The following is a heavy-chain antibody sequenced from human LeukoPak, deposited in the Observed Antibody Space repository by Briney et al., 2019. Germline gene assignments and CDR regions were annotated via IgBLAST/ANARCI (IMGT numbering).Heavy chain of an antibody. Sequence: TETLSLTCSVSGDSMSGYYWAWIRQFPGKGLEWIGRIYTSGSTNYNPSLKSRVTMSVDTSKNQFSLKLSSVTAADTAVYYCARRVVRGVIRAFYYFDYWGQGTLVTVSS. CDR1: GDSMSGYY. D-gene: IGHD3-10*01. V-gene: IGHV4-4*07. CDR3: ARRVVRGVIRAFYYFDY. CDR2: IYTSGST. J-gene: IGHJ4*02.